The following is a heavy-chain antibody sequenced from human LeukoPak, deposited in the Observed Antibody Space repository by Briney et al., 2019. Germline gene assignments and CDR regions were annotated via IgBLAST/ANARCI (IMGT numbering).Heavy chain of an antibody. D-gene: IGHD3-22*01. CDR1: GGSISRYY. CDR3: ASSGGDTYYYDSSGYEFDY. J-gene: IGHJ4*02. Sequence: SETVSLTCTVSGGSISRYYWSWIRQPPGKGLEWIGYIYYSGSTNYNPSLKSRVTISVDTSKNHFSLKLSSVTAADTAVYYCASSGGDTYYYDSSGYEFDYWGQGALATVSS. CDR2: IYYSGST. V-gene: IGHV4-59*08.